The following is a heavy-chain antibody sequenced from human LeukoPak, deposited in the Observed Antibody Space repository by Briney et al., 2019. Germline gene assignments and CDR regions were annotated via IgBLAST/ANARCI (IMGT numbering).Heavy chain of an antibody. CDR2: INHSGST. Sequence: SETLSLTCAVYGGSFSGYYWSWIRQPPGKGLEWIGEINHSGSTNYNPSLKSRVTISVDTSKNQFSLKLSSVTAADTAVYYCARGRVGATTRFDYYYGMDVWGQGTTVTVSS. D-gene: IGHD1-26*01. V-gene: IGHV4-34*01. J-gene: IGHJ6*02. CDR3: ARGRVGATTRFDYYYGMDV. CDR1: GGSFSGYY.